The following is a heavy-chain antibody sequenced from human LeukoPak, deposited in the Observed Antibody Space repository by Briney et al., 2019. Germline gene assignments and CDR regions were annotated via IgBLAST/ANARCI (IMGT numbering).Heavy chain of an antibody. J-gene: IGHJ3*02. CDR1: GFTFSSNV. CDR3: ARDWPSEWQQLPDYDAVDI. Sequence: PGGSLRLSCVASGFTFSSNVLNWVRQAPGKELEWVSSISGSGGNTYYADSVKGRFTISRDNSKNTLYVQMNSLRDEDTAVYYCARDWPSEWQQLPDYDAVDIWGQGTMVTVSS. CDR2: ISGSGGNT. D-gene: IGHD6-13*01. V-gene: IGHV3-23*01.